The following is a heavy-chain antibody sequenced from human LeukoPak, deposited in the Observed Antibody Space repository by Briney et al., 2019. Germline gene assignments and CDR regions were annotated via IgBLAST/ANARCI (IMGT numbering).Heavy chain of an antibody. V-gene: IGHV4-34*01. CDR2: INHSGGT. Sequence: SETLSLTCAVYGGSFSGYYWSWIRQPPGKGLEWIGEINHSGGTNYNPSLKSRVTISVDTSKNQFSLKLSSVTAADTAVYYCARGPPRGSYYYGSGSYFDYWGQGTLVTVSS. J-gene: IGHJ4*02. D-gene: IGHD3-10*01. CDR1: GGSFSGYY. CDR3: ARGPPRGSYYYGSGSYFDY.